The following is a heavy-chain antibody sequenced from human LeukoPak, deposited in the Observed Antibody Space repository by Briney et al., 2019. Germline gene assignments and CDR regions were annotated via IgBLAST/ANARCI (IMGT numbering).Heavy chain of an antibody. D-gene: IGHD3-22*01. CDR3: ARSYYYDSSGYYAFDY. V-gene: IGHV4-34*01. J-gene: IGHJ4*02. CDR1: GGSFSGYY. CDR2: INHSGST. Sequence: SETLSLTCAVYGGSFSGYYWSWIRQPPGKGLEWIGEINHSGSTNYNPSLKSRVTISVDTSKNQFSLKLSSVTAADTAVYYCARSYYYDSSGYYAFDYWGQGTLVTVSS.